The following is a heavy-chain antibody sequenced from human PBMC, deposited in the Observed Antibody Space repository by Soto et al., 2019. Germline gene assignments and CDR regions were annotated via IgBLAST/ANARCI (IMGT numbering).Heavy chain of an antibody. V-gene: IGHV3-30-3*01. CDR2: ISYDGSNK. D-gene: IGHD1-1*01. Sequence: QVQLVESGGGVVQPGRSLRLSCAASGFTFSSYAMHWVRQAPGKGLEWVAVISYDGSNKYYADSVKGRFTISRDNSKNTLYLQMNSLRAEDTAVYYCARLSHTLQGPDHELVDYWGQGTLVTVSS. CDR3: ARLSHTLQGPDHELVDY. CDR1: GFTFSSYA. J-gene: IGHJ4*02.